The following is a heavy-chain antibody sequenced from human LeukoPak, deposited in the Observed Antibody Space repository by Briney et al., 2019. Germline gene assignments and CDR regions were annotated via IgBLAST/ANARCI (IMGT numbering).Heavy chain of an antibody. V-gene: IGHV1-46*01. Sequence: ASVKVSCKASGYTFTSYYMHWVRQAPGQGLEWMGIINPSGGSTSYAQKFQGRVTITRDTSASTAYMELSSLRSEDTAVYYCATLTTYCSSTSCSLVYWGQGTLVTVSS. J-gene: IGHJ4*02. CDR3: ATLTTYCSSTSCSLVY. CDR2: INPSGGST. D-gene: IGHD2-2*01. CDR1: GYTFTSYY.